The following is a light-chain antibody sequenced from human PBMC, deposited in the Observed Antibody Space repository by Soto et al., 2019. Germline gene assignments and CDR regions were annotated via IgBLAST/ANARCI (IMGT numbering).Light chain of an antibody. CDR1: QSVSSSY. V-gene: IGKV3-20*01. CDR3: QQYGSTPCT. CDR2: GAS. Sequence: EIVLTQSPGTLSLSPGERATLSYRDSQSVSSSYLAWYQQKPGQAPRLLIYGASSRATGIPDRFSGSGSGTDFTLTISRLEPEDFAVYYCQQYGSTPCTFGQGTKVDIK. J-gene: IGKJ1*01.